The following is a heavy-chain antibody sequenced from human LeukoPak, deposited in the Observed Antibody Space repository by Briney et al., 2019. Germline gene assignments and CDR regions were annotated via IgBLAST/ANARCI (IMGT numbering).Heavy chain of an antibody. CDR1: GFSFSSYG. J-gene: IGHJ4*02. D-gene: IGHD4-23*01. Sequence: LTGGSLRLSCAASGFSFSSYGMHGARGAPGEGLVGVSRINTDGSSTYYADSLKGRFTISRDNAKNTLYLQMNTLRAEDTAVYYCARDHYGGNSDYWGQGTLVTVSS. V-gene: IGHV3-74*01. CDR2: INTDGSST. CDR3: ARDHYGGNSDY.